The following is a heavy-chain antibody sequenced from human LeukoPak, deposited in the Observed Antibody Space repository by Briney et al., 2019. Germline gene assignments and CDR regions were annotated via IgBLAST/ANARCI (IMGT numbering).Heavy chain of an antibody. CDR1: GGSIRSTSYY. Sequence: SETLSLTCTVSGGSIRSTSYYWGWIRQPPGKGLEWIGSIYYSGSTYYNPSLKSRVTISVDTSKNQFSLKLSSVTAADTAVYYCARLHYGGNYGYYYYYMDVWGRGTTVTVSS. V-gene: IGHV4-39*01. CDR3: ARLHYGGNYGYYYYYMDV. D-gene: IGHD4-23*01. CDR2: IYYSGST. J-gene: IGHJ6*03.